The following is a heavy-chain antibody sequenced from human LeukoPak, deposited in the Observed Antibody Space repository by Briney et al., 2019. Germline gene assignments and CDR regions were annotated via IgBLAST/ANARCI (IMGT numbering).Heavy chain of an antibody. CDR2: IYHTETT. CDR3: ARHLDYGDHQGAFDI. CDR1: DYSISSGHY. J-gene: IGHJ3*02. V-gene: IGHV4-38-2*02. Sequence: SETLSLTCTVSDYSISSGHYWGWVRQPPGKGLEWIGNIYHTETTYYNPSLKSRITISVDTSKNQFSLRLSSVTAADTAVYYCARHLDYGDHQGAFDIWGQGTVVTVSS. D-gene: IGHD4-17*01.